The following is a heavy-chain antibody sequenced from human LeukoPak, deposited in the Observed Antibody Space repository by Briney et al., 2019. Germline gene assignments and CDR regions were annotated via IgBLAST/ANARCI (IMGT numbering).Heavy chain of an antibody. CDR1: GGSISSYS. CDR2: IYTSGST. CDR3: ARRGSSSWHFDY. Sequence: PSETLSLTCSVSGGSISSYSWSWIRQPAGKGLEWIGRIYTSGSTDYNPSLKSRVTMSVDTSKNQFSLKLSSVTAADTAVYYCARRGSSSWHFDYWGQGTLVTVSS. D-gene: IGHD6-13*01. V-gene: IGHV4-4*07. J-gene: IGHJ4*02.